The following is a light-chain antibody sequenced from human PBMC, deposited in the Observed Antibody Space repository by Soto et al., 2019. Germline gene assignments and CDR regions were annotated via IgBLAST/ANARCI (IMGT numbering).Light chain of an antibody. J-gene: IGKJ2*02. CDR1: QTIRNS. CDR2: AAS. CDR3: QQLNSHPRT. V-gene: IGKV1-39*01. Sequence: DIQMTQSPSSLSASVGDRVTINCRASQTIRNSLNWYQQRPGKAPKVLIYAASSLQSGVPSRFSGSGSGTDFTLTISSLQPEDFATYYCQQLNSHPRTFGQGTKLEIK.